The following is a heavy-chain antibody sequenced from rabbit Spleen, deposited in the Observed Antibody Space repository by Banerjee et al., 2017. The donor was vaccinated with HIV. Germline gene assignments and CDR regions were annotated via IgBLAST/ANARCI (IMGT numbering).Heavy chain of an antibody. CDR2: TAGGRSAFT. J-gene: IGHJ4*01. CDR1: GIDFSAYYY. Sequence: QSLEESGGDLVKPGASLILTCTASGIDFSAYYYMCWVRQAPGKGLEWIACTAGGRSAFTYYASWAKGRFTISKASSTTVTLQMTSLTAADTATYFCVRDQAGDADYGPYYLNLWGQGTLVTVS. CDR3: VRDQAGDADYGPYYLNL. D-gene: IGHD2-1*01. V-gene: IGHV1S40*01.